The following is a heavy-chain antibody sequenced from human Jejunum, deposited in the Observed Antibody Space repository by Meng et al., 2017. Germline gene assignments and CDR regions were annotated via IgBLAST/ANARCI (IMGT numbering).Heavy chain of an antibody. CDR2: IYYGGTT. D-gene: IGHD5-18*01. CDR3: ARGSRGYSYG. J-gene: IGHJ4*02. V-gene: IGHV4-61*01. Sequence: VEVEGPGPGRVRPSETLSLTCTVSGGSVSSGSYYWSWIRQPPGKGLEWIGYIYYGGTTNYNPSLKSRVTISADTSKNQFSLKLSSVTAADTAVYYCARGSRGYSYGWGQGTLVTVSS. CDR1: GGSVSSGSYY.